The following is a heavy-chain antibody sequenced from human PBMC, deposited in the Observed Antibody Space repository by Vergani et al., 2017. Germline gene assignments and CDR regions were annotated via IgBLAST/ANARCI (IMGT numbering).Heavy chain of an antibody. V-gene: IGHV4-34*01. J-gene: IGHJ4*02. CDR1: GGSFSGYY. D-gene: IGHD5-18*01. CDR2: INHSGST. CDR3: ARYVDTAMTEPYFDY. Sequence: QVQLQQWGAGLLKPSETLSLTCAVYGGSFSGYYWSWIRQPPGKGLEWIGEINHSGSTNYNPSLKSRVTIAVDTSKNQFSLKLSSVTAADTAGYYCARYVDTAMTEPYFDYWGQGTLVTVSS.